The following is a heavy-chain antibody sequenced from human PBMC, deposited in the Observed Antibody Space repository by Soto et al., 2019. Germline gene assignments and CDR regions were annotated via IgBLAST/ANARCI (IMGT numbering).Heavy chain of an antibody. CDR3: ARVVTTKGDYYYGMDV. V-gene: IGHV1-18*01. Sequence: ASVKVSCKASGYTFTSYGISWVRQAPGQGLEWMGWISAYNGNTNYAQKLQGRVTMTTDTSTSTAYMELRSLRSDDTAVYYCARVVTTKGDYYYGMDVWGQGTTVTVSS. D-gene: IGHD3-3*01. CDR2: ISAYNGNT. CDR1: GYTFTSYG. J-gene: IGHJ6*02.